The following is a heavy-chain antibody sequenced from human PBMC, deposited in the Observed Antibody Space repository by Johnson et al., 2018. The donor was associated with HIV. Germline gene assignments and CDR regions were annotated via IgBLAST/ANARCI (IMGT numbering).Heavy chain of an antibody. CDR3: ARGPRHTYHYDSSGYSGAFDI. J-gene: IGHJ3*02. CDR2: IYNGGST. Sequence: VQLVESGGGLVQPGGSLRLSCAASGFTVSSNYMNWVRQAPGKGLEWVSVIYNGGSTYYADSVKGRFTISRDNSKNTLYLQMNSLRAEDTAVYYCARGPRHTYHYDSSGYSGAFDIWGQGTMVIVSS. CDR1: GFTVSSNY. V-gene: IGHV3-66*01. D-gene: IGHD3-22*01.